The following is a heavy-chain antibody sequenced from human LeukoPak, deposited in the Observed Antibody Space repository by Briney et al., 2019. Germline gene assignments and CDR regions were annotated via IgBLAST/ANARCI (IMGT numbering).Heavy chain of an antibody. CDR3: ARDYYGSGKRLDY. J-gene: IGHJ4*02. Sequence: SETLSLTCTVSGGSISSGSYYWSWIRQPPGKGLEWIGYIYYSGSTNYNPSLKSRVTISVDTSKNQFSLKLSSVTAADTAVYYCARDYYGSGKRLDYWGQGTLVTVSS. CDR2: IYYSGST. D-gene: IGHD3-10*01. CDR1: GGSISSGSYY. V-gene: IGHV4-61*01.